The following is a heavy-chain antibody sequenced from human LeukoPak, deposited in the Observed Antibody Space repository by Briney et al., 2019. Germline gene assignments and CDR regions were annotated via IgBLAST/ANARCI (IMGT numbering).Heavy chain of an antibody. J-gene: IGHJ4*02. CDR2: SYWNDDK. CDR1: GFSFSTNRMG. V-gene: IGHV2-5*01. Sequence: SGPTLVDPTQTLTLTCTFSGFSFSTNRMGVGWIRQPPGKALEGLALSYWNDDKSYSPSLKSRLTITRDTSKNQVVLTLTNMDPVDTATYYCAHRRVATNPAYFDYWGQGTLVTVSS. D-gene: IGHD5-24*01. CDR3: AHRRVATNPAYFDY.